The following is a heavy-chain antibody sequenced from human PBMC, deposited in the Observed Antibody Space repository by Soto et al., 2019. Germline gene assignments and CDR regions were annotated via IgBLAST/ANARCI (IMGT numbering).Heavy chain of an antibody. D-gene: IGHD1-1*01. CDR2: ISSSGSTI. Sequence: PVGSLRLSCAASGFTFSSYEMNWVRQAPGKGLEWVSYISSSGSTIYYADSVKGRFTISRDNAKNSLYLQMNSLRAEDTAVYYCARQPHGTAKSFDYWGQGTLVTVSS. CDR1: GFTFSSYE. CDR3: ARQPHGTAKSFDY. V-gene: IGHV3-48*03. J-gene: IGHJ4*02.